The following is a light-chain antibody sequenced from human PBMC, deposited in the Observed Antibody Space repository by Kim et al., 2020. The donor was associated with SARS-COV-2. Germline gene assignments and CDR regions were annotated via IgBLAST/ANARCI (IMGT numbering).Light chain of an antibody. V-gene: IGLV3-1*01. Sequence: SYELTQPPSVSVSPGQTASITCSGDKLGDKYACWYQQKPGQSPVLVIYQDSGRPSGIPERFSGSNSGNTATLTISGTQAMDEADYYCQAWDSSTMAFGGG. CDR3: QAWDSSTMA. J-gene: IGLJ2*01. CDR1: KLGDKY. CDR2: QDS.